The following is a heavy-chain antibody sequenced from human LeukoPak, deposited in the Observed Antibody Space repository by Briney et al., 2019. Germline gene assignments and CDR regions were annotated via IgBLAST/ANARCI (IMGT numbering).Heavy chain of an antibody. CDR1: GLTFSSYA. V-gene: IGHV3-23*01. CDR2: ISGSGGST. D-gene: IGHD1-26*01. CDR3: AKDVYSGSYYLIDAFDI. Sequence: GGSLRLSCAASGLTFSSYAMSWVRQAPGKGLEWVSAISGSGGSTYYADSVKGRFTISRDNSKNTLYLQMNSLRAEDTAVYYCAKDVYSGSYYLIDAFDIWGQGTMVTVSS. J-gene: IGHJ3*02.